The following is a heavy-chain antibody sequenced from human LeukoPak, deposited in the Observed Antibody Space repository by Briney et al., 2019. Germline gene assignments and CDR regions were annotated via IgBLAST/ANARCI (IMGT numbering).Heavy chain of an antibody. Sequence: GGSLRLSCAASGFTFSSYGMHWVRQAPGEGLEWVAVIWYDGSNKYYADSVKGRFTISRDNSKNTLYLQMNSLRAEDTAVYYCVRVTHSSYSYGYGHGDYWGQGTLVTIPS. CDR1: GFTFSSYG. CDR3: VRVTHSSYSYGYGHGDY. D-gene: IGHD5-18*01. J-gene: IGHJ4*02. V-gene: IGHV3-33*01. CDR2: IWYDGSNK.